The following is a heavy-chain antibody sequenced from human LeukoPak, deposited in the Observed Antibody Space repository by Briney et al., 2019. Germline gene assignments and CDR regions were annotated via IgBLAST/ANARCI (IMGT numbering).Heavy chain of an antibody. V-gene: IGHV1-3*01. J-gene: IGHJ6*02. CDR1: GYTFINYA. CDR3: ARDLDSSREDV. D-gene: IGHD3-22*01. Sequence: ASVKVSCKASGYTFINYAMHWVRQAPGQRLEWMGWINAGNGNTKYSQKFQGRVTITRDTSASTVYMELSSLRSEDMAVYYCARDLDSSREDVWGQGTTVTVSS. CDR2: INAGNGNT.